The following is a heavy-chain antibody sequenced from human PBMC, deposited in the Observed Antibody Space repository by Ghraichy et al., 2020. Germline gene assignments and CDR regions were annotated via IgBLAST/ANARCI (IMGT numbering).Heavy chain of an antibody. V-gene: IGHV1-69*13. Sequence: SVKVSCKASGGSFSSYAISWVRQAPGQGLEWMGGIIPIFGTANYAQKSQGRVTITADESTTTAYMELSSLRSEDTAVYYCARVWYSSAWPRDFYWYFDLWCRGTLVTVSS. CDR3: ARVWYSSAWPRDFYWYFDL. CDR2: IIPIFGTA. D-gene: IGHD6-19*01. CDR1: GGSFSSYA. J-gene: IGHJ2*01.